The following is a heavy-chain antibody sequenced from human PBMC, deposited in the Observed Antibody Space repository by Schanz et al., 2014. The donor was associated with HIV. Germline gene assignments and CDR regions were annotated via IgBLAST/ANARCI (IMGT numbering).Heavy chain of an antibody. V-gene: IGHV3-33*01. CDR3: ARSPSYGMDV. J-gene: IGHJ6*02. CDR1: GFTFSSYG. CDR2: IWHDGSSK. Sequence: QVQLVESGGGVVQPGRSLRLSCAASGFTFSSYGMHWVRQAPGKGLEWVAVIWHDGSSKYYADSVKGRFTISRDNSKNTLYLQMNSLRDEDTAVYYCARSPSYGMDVWGQGTTVTVSS.